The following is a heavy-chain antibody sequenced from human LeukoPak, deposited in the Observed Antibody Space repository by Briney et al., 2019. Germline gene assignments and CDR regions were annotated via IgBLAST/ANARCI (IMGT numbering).Heavy chain of an antibody. CDR3: AKERGVLMVYPIDY. V-gene: IGHV3-23*01. J-gene: IGHJ4*02. Sequence: GGSLRLSCAASGFTFSSYAMSWVRQAPGKGLEWVPAISCSGGSTYYADSVKGRFTISRDNSKNTLYLQMNSLRAEDTAVYYCAKERGVLMVYPIDYWGQGTLVTVSS. CDR1: GFTFSSYA. CDR2: ISCSGGST. D-gene: IGHD2-8*01.